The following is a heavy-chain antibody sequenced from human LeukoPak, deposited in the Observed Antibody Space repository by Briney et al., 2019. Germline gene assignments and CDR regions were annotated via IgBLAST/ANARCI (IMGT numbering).Heavy chain of an antibody. D-gene: IGHD3-10*01. Sequence: ASVKVSCKASGYAFTGYYMHWVRQAPGQGLEWMGWINPNSGGTNYAQKFQGWVTMTRDTSISTAYMELSRLRSDDTAVYYCARDSYYGSGSYDHWGQGTLVTVSS. V-gene: IGHV1-2*04. CDR1: GYAFTGYY. CDR3: ARDSYYGSGSYDH. J-gene: IGHJ4*02. CDR2: INPNSGGT.